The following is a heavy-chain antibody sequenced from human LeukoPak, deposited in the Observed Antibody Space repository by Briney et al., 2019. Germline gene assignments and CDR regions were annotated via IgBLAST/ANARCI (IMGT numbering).Heavy chain of an antibody. J-gene: IGHJ4*02. CDR3: ARDAEVRGVI. CDR1: GNSISSGYY. D-gene: IGHD3-10*01. CDR2: IYHSGST. Sequence: SETLSLTCTVSGNSISSGYYWGWIRQPPGKGLEWIGSIYHSGSTYYNPSLKSRVTISVDTSKNQFSLKLSSVTAADTAVYYCARDAEVRGVIWGQGTLVTVSS. V-gene: IGHV4-38-2*02.